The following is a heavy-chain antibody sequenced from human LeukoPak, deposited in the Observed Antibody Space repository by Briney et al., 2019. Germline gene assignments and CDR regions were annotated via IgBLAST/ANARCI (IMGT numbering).Heavy chain of an antibody. Sequence: ASVKVSCKASGYTFTSYGISWVRQAPGQGLEWMGWISAYNGNTNYAQKLQGRVTMTTDTSTSTAYMELRSLRSEDTAVYYCARAIVVVPAATHNWFDPWGQGTLVTVSS. V-gene: IGHV1-18*01. CDR3: ARAIVVVPAATHNWFDP. D-gene: IGHD2-2*01. J-gene: IGHJ5*02. CDR1: GYTFTSYG. CDR2: ISAYNGNT.